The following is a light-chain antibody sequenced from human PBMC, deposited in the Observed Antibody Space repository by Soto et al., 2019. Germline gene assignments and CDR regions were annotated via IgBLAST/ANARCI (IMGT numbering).Light chain of an antibody. V-gene: IGKV3-11*01. CDR1: QSISRY. CDR3: QQRSNWPKT. CDR2: DAS. Sequence: EIVLTQSPATLSLSPGARAPLSYRASQSISRYLAWYQQKPGQAPRLLIYDASNRATGIPARFSGSGSGTDFTLTISGLEPEDFAVYYCQQRSNWPKTFGQGTKVDIK. J-gene: IGKJ1*01.